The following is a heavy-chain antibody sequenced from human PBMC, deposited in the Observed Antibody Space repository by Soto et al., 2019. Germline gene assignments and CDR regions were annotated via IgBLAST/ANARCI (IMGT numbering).Heavy chain of an antibody. V-gene: IGHV4-39*01. CDR1: GGSISSSSYY. CDR2: IYYSGST. Sequence: SETLSLTCTVSGGSISSSSYYWGWIRQPPGKGLEWIGSIYYSGSTYYNPSLKSRVTISVDTSKNQFSLKLSSVTAADTAVYYCARISYSGYDEIDYWGQGTLVTVSS. D-gene: IGHD5-12*01. J-gene: IGHJ4*02. CDR3: ARISYSGYDEIDY.